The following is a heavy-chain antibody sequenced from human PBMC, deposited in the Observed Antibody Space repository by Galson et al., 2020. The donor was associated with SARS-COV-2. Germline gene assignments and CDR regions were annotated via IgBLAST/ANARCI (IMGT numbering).Heavy chain of an antibody. CDR3: ARTQVIVGAINNFDY. CDR1: GGSISSSSYY. D-gene: IGHD1-26*01. V-gene: IGHV4-39*07. Sequence: ASETLSLTCTVSGGSISSSSYYWCWIRQPPGKGLEWIGSIYYSGSTYYNPSLKSRVTISVDTSKNQFSLKLSSVTAADTAVYYCARTQVIVGAINNFDYWGQGTLVTVSS. CDR2: IYYSGST. J-gene: IGHJ4*02.